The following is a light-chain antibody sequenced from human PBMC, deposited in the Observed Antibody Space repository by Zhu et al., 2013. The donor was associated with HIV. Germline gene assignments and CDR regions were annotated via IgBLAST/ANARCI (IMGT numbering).Light chain of an antibody. CDR2: WAS. J-gene: IGKJ4*01. V-gene: IGKV4-1*01. Sequence: VMTQSPESLAVPLGETATINCKSSQTLLYPRNNKNSMAWYRQKVGQPPELLIYWASSRESGVPDRFSGTGSGTDFTLTITNLQAEDVAIYYCQQYASIPLTFGRGIKVEIK. CDR1: QTLLYPRNNKNS. CDR3: QQYASIPLT.